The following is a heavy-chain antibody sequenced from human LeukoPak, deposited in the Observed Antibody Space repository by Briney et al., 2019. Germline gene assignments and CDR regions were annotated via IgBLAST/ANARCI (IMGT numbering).Heavy chain of an antibody. J-gene: IGHJ4*02. D-gene: IGHD2-15*01. Sequence: GGSLGLSCAASGFTFSSYEMNWVRQAPGKGLDWVSSIISSSSYIYYADSVKGRFTISRDNAKNSLYLQMNSLRAEDTAVYYCARDPQYCSGGSCYSFDYWGQGTLVTVSS. CDR2: IISSSSYI. CDR1: GFTFSSYE. CDR3: ARDPQYCSGGSCYSFDY. V-gene: IGHV3-21*01.